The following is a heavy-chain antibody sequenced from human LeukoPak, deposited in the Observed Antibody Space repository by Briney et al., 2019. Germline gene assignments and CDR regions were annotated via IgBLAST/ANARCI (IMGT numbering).Heavy chain of an antibody. V-gene: IGHV3-21*01. CDR2: IRTRGDSI. CDR3: ARSAISSRGYFFDH. CDR1: GFTFSAYS. J-gene: IGHJ4*02. Sequence: GGSLRLSCGASGFTFSAYSMNWLRQTPGKGLEWVSSIRTRGDSIYYADSAKGRFTISRDDAKSSLSLQMNNLRDEDTAVYYCARSAISSRGYFFDHWGQGTRVTVSS.